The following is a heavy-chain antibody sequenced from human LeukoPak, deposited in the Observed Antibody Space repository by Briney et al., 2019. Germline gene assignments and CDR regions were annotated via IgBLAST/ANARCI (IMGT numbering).Heavy chain of an antibody. J-gene: IGHJ4*02. V-gene: IGHV3-30*03. CDR1: GFTFSSYG. CDR3: ATANYYGSGSYQNFDY. Sequence: GGSLRLSCAASGFTFSSYGMHWVRQAPGKGLEWVAVISYDGSNKYYADSVKGRFTISRDNSKNTLYLQMNSLRSEDTAVYYCATANYYGSGSYQNFDYWGQGTLVTVSS. CDR2: ISYDGSNK. D-gene: IGHD3-10*01.